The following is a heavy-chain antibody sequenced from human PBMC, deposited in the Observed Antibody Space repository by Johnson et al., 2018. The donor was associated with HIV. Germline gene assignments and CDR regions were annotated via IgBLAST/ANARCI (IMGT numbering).Heavy chain of an antibody. D-gene: IGHD2-15*01. CDR1: DFTFSSYG. V-gene: IGHV3-30*02. CDR3: SKDQFHKGGGSLVDGFDI. Sequence: VQLVESAGGVVQPGGSLRLSCAASDFTFSSYGMHWVRQAPGKGLEWVAFIRYDGSYKYYVDSVKGRFTISRDNSKNTLYLQMNSLRAEDTAVYYCSKDQFHKGGGSLVDGFDIWGQGTMVTVSS. CDR2: IRYDGSYK. J-gene: IGHJ3*02.